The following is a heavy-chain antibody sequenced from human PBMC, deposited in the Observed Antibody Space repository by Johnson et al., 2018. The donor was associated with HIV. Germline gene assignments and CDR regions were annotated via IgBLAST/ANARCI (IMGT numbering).Heavy chain of an antibody. J-gene: IGHJ3*02. Sequence: QVRLVESGGGVVQPGRSLKLSCAASGFTFSSYAMHWVRQAPGKGLDWVAVISYDGSNKYYADSVKGRFTISRDNSKNTLYLQMNSLRAEDKAVYYCARDLTNWGVGDAFDIWGQGTMVTVSS. CDR1: GFTFSSYA. CDR3: ARDLTNWGVGDAFDI. V-gene: IGHV3-30-3*01. D-gene: IGHD7-27*01. CDR2: ISYDGSNK.